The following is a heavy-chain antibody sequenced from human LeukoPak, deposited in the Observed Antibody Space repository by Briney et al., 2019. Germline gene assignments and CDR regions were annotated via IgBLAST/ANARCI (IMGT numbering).Heavy chain of an antibody. J-gene: IGHJ4*01. CDR2: IHQDGSEK. CDR1: GFTFSDYY. D-gene: IGHD6-13*01. Sequence: PGGSLRLSCAASGFTFSDYYMSWIRQAPGKGLEWVASIHQDGSEKHSVDSGRFTISRDNAENSLYLQMGSLRAEDTAVYYCVTGYSSSWYSFPDYWGQRTLPTVSS. CDR3: VTGYSSSWYSFPDY. V-gene: IGHV3-7*02.